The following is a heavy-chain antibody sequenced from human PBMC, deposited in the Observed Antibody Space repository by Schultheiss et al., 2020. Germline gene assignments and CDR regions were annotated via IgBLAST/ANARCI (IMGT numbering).Heavy chain of an antibody. CDR2: IYYSGST. CDR1: GGSISGVTYY. J-gene: IGHJ3*02. CDR3: ARDGNYYDSSGYYNDAFDI. V-gene: IGHV4-31*03. D-gene: IGHD3-22*01. Sequence: SETLSLTCTVSGGSISGVTYYWVWIRQPPGKGLEWIGYIYYSGSTYYNPSLKSRVTISVDTSKNQFSLKLSSVTAADTAVYYCARDGNYYDSSGYYNDAFDIWGKGTRV.